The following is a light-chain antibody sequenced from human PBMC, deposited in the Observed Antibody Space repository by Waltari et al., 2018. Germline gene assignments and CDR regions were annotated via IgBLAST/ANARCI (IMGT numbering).Light chain of an antibody. J-gene: IGLJ3*02. CDR1: SGSVPTSFS. CDR3: VLYLPSGIWV. V-gene: IGLV8-61*01. Sequence: QTVVTPEPSFSVSPGGTVTLTCALSSGSVPTSFSPAWYQQTPGQAPRTLIYSTNTRSSGVPDRFSGSILGSKAALTITGAQADDESDYYCVLYLPSGIWVFGGGTKLTVL. CDR2: STN.